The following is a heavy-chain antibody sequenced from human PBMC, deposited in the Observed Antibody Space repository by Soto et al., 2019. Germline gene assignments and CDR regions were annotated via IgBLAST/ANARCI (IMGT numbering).Heavy chain of an antibody. D-gene: IGHD6-13*01. CDR2: IKSKTDGGTT. V-gene: IGHV3-15*07. Sequence: EVQLVESGGGLVQPGGSLRLSCAASGFTFSNTWMNWVRQAPGKGLEWVGRIKSKTDGGTTDYAALVKGRFTISRDDSKNTLYLQMNSLKTEDTAVYYCTTPRLYSSSWSSYYYFDYWGQGTLVTVSS. CDR3: TTPRLYSSSWSSYYYFDY. CDR1: GFTFSNTW. J-gene: IGHJ4*02.